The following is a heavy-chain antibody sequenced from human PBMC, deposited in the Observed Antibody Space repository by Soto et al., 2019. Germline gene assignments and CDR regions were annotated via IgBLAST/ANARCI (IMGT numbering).Heavy chain of an antibody. V-gene: IGHV4-4*02. CDR3: ARAAGTMYYDYGMDV. CDR1: GGSISSNNW. J-gene: IGHJ6*02. D-gene: IGHD6-19*01. Sequence: QVQLQESGPGLVKPSGTLSLTCAVSGGSISSNNWWSWVRQPPGKGLEWIGEIDHSGRANYNPSLKSRVTISVAKSKNQFSLNLSSVTAADTAVYYGARAAGTMYYDYGMDVWGQGTTVTVSS. CDR2: IDHSGRA.